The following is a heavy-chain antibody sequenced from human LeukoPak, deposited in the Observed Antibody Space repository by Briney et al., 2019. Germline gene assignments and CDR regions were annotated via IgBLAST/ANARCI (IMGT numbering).Heavy chain of an antibody. CDR3: ARHHHDYGDYVDY. D-gene: IGHD4-17*01. V-gene: IGHV4-39*01. CDR1: AGSISSSSYY. J-gene: IGHJ4*02. Sequence: PSETLSLTCTVSAGSISSSSYYWGWIRQPPGKGLEWIGSIYYSGSTYYNPSLKSRVTISVDTSKNQFSLKLSSVTAADTAVYYCARHHHDYGDYVDYWGQGTLVTVSS. CDR2: IYYSGST.